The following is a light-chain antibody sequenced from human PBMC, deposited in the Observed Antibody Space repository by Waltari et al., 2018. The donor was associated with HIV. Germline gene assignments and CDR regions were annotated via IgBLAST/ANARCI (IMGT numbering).Light chain of an antibody. CDR2: KDN. Sequence: SYELTQPPSVSVSPGQTARLTCSGDALPKQYSYWYQQKPSQAPALVIYKDNERPSGIPERFSGSSSGTTVTLTISGVQTEDEADYYCQSADSSGTYPDVFGTGTKVTVL. V-gene: IGLV3-25*03. CDR1: ALPKQY. J-gene: IGLJ1*01. CDR3: QSADSSGTYPDV.